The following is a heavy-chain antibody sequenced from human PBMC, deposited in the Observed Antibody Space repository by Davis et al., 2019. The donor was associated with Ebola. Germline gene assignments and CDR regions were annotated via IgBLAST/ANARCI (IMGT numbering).Heavy chain of an antibody. Sequence: MPSETLSLTCAVYGGSFSGYYWSWIRQPPGKGLEWIGEINHSGSTNYNPSLKSRVTISVDTSKNQFSLKLSSVTAADTAVYYCARHAVSATTNYFDYWGQGTLVTVSS. D-gene: IGHD1-14*01. V-gene: IGHV4-34*01. CDR2: INHSGST. CDR1: GGSFSGYY. J-gene: IGHJ4*02. CDR3: ARHAVSATTNYFDY.